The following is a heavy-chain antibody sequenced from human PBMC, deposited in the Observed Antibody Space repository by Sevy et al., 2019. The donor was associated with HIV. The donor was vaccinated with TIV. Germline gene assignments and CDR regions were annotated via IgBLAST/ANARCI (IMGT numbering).Heavy chain of an antibody. V-gene: IGHV4-34*01. CDR3: AGSNLGGSNDFWSGYPNVRLNWFDP. J-gene: IGHJ5*02. CDR1: GGSFSGYN. D-gene: IGHD3-3*01. CDR2: INDRGIT. Sequence: SETLSLTCAVYGGSFSGYNWNWIRQPPGKGLEWIGEINDRGITDYNPSLKSRVTISVDTAKNQFSVKMTSVTAADSAVYYCAGSNLGGSNDFWSGYPNVRLNWFDPWSQGTLVTVSS.